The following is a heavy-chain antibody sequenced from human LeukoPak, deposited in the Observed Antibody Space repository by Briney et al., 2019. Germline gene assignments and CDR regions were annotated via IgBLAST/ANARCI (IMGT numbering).Heavy chain of an antibody. CDR3: ATAQDYGEYVLGYFDY. CDR2: IYTSGST. CDR1: GGSISSYY. Sequence: PSETLSLTCTVTGGSISSYYWSWIRQPAGKGLEWIGRIYTSGSTNYNPSLKSRLTMSVDTSKNQFSLKLSSVTAADTAVYYCATAQDYGEYVLGYFDYWGQGTLVTVSS. J-gene: IGHJ4*02. V-gene: IGHV4-4*07. D-gene: IGHD4-17*01.